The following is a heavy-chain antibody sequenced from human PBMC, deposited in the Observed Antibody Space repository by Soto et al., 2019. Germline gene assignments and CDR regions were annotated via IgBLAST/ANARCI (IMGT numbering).Heavy chain of an antibody. J-gene: IGHJ3*01. CDR1: GGTFTKYA. D-gene: IGHD6-19*01. CDR2: IVPLPGTT. Sequence: QVQLVQSGAAVRKPGSSAKVSCKAYGGTFTKYAITWVRQAPRQGLEWMGGIVPLPGTTNYAQKFRGRVTISADESTSTAYLELSSLRSEDTAVYYCASGVGGLGGSSGWPDYAFDVWGQGTMVIVSS. V-gene: IGHV1-69*01. CDR3: ASGVGGLGGSSGWPDYAFDV.